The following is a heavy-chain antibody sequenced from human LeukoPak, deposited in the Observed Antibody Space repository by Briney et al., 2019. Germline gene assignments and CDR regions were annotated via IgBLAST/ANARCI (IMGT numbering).Heavy chain of an antibody. Sequence: GASVNVSCKASGGTFSSYAISWVGQAPGQGLEWMGGIIPIFGTANYAQKFQGRVTITADKSTSTAYMELSSLRSEDAAVYYCARAKQQPYPSFDYWGQGTLVTVSS. D-gene: IGHD6-13*01. J-gene: IGHJ4*02. V-gene: IGHV1-69*06. CDR3: ARAKQQPYPSFDY. CDR1: GGTFSSYA. CDR2: IIPIFGTA.